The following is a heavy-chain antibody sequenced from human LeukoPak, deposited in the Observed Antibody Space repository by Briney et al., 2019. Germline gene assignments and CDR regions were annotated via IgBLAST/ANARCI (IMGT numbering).Heavy chain of an antibody. CDR3: ARRRYGDYDPYWYFDL. CDR2: IYPGDSDT. Sequence: GESLKISCKGSGYSFTSYWIGWVRQMPGKGLEWMGIIYPGDSDTRYSPSFQGQVTISADKSISTAYLQWSSLKASDTAMYYCARRRYGDYDPYWYFDLWGRGTLVTVSS. D-gene: IGHD4-17*01. CDR1: GYSFTSYW. J-gene: IGHJ2*01. V-gene: IGHV5-51*01.